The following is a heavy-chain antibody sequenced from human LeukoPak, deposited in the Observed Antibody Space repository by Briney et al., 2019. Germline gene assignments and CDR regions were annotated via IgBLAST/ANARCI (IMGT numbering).Heavy chain of an antibody. J-gene: IGHJ3*02. CDR3: AREPKYYCGSGSTQVAGAFDI. CDR1: GVSISSYY. V-gene: IGHV4-59*01. Sequence: SETLSLTCSVSGVSISSYYWSWIRQPPGKGLEWIGYIYYSGSTNYNPSLKSRVTISVDTSKNQFSLKLSSVTAADTAVYYCAREPKYYCGSGSTQVAGAFDIWGQGTMVTVSS. D-gene: IGHD3-10*01. CDR2: IYYSGST.